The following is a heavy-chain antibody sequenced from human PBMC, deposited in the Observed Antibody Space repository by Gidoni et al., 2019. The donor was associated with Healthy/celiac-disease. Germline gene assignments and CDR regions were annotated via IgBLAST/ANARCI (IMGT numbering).Heavy chain of an antibody. CDR1: GGSISSSSYY. D-gene: IGHD5-12*01. CDR3: ARVATVVTWGYYYYGMDV. J-gene: IGHJ6*02. V-gene: IGHV4-39*01. CDR2: IYYSGST. Sequence: QLQLQESGPGLVKPSETLSLTCTVSGGSISSSSYYWGWIRQPPGKGLEWIGSIYYSGSTYYNPSCKSRVTISVDTSKNQFSLKLCSVTAADTAVYYCARVATVVTWGYYYYGMDVWGQGTTVTVSS.